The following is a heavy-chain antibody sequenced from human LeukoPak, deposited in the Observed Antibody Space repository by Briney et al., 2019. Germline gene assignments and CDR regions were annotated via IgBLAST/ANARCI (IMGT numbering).Heavy chain of an antibody. J-gene: IGHJ4*02. CDR1: GYSISSGYY. CDR2: IYHSGST. V-gene: IGHV4-38-2*02. D-gene: IGHD6-6*01. Sequence: SETLSLTCTVSGYSISSGYYWGWIRQPPGKGLEWIGSIYHSGSTYYNPSLKSRVTISVDTSKNQFSLKLSSVTAADTAVYYCARVVEIAARGGFDYWGQGTLVTVSS. CDR3: ARVVEIAARGGFDY.